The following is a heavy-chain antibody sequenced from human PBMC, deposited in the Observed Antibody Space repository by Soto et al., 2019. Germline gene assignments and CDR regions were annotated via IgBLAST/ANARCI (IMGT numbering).Heavy chain of an antibody. Sequence: SVKVSCKASGGTFSSYAISWVRQAPGQGLEWMGGIIPIFGTANYAQEFQGRVTITADESTSTAYMELSSLRSEDTAVYYCARDRARNWNKQFDYWGQGTLVTVSS. D-gene: IGHD1-20*01. V-gene: IGHV1-69*13. CDR1: GGTFSSYA. J-gene: IGHJ4*02. CDR2: IIPIFGTA. CDR3: ARDRARNWNKQFDY.